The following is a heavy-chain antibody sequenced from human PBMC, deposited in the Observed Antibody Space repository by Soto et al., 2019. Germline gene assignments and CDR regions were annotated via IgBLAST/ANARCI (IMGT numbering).Heavy chain of an antibody. D-gene: IGHD3-22*01. CDR1: GFTFSDYV. V-gene: IGHV3-30-3*01. CDR3: ARGVRGYYDGSGQIDY. CDR2: ISYEGSNK. J-gene: IGHJ4*02. Sequence: VPLVESGGGVVQPGRSLRLSCAASGFTFSDYVMHWVRQAPGKGLEWVAVISYEGSNKYYADSVKGRFTISRDNSKNTLYLQMNSLRAEDTAVYYCARGVRGYYDGSGQIDYWGQGTQVTVSS.